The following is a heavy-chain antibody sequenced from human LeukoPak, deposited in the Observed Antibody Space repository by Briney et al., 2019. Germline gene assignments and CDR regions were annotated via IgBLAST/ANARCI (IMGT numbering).Heavy chain of an antibody. CDR1: GGSISSGNYY. V-gene: IGHV4-61*09. CDR2: IYTSGT. CDR3: ARDSLYNFWSGYYHTTYYFDY. J-gene: IGHJ4*02. Sequence: TLSLTCTVSGGSISSGNYYWSWIRQPAGKGLEWIGHIYTSGTTYNPSLKSRVTISVDTSKNQFSLNLSSMTAADTAVYYCARDSLYNFWSGYYHTTYYFDYWGQGTLVTVSS. D-gene: IGHD3-3*01.